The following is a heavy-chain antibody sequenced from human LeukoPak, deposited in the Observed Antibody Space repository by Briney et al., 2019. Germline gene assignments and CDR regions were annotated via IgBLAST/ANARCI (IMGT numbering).Heavy chain of an antibody. D-gene: IGHD2-21*02. Sequence: PSETLSLICAVSGGSISSGDYYWSWIRQPPGKGLEWIGYIYYSGTTYYNPSLKSRVTISIDTSKNQFSLKLSSVTAADTAVYYCARDLAYCGGDCYSGAFDIWGQGTMVTVSS. CDR3: ARDLAYCGGDCYSGAFDI. V-gene: IGHV4-30-4*01. J-gene: IGHJ3*02. CDR1: GGSISSGDYY. CDR2: IYYSGTT.